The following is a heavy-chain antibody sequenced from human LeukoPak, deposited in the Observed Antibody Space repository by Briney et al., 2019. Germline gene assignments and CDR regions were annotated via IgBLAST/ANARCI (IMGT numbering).Heavy chain of an antibody. CDR3: ARHERNWFDP. J-gene: IGHJ5*02. CDR2: ISYSGST. Sequence: PSETLSLTRIVSIGSIPSYYWSWIRQPPGSGLEWIGYISYSGSTDYNPSLKSRVTISRDTSKNQFSLKLRSVTAADTAVYYCARHERNWFDPWGQGTLVTVSS. V-gene: IGHV4-59*08. CDR1: IGSIPSYY.